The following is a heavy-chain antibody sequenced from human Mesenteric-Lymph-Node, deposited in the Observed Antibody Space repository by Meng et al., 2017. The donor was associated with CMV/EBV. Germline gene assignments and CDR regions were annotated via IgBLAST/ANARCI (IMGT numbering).Heavy chain of an antibody. J-gene: IGHJ4*02. V-gene: IGHV4-34*01. CDR3: ARGEGRIAVAGTTFSY. CDR1: GGSFSGYY. Sequence: SETLSLTCAVYGGSFSGYYWTWIRQPPGKGLEWIGEINQSGSTNYNPSLKSRVTISVDTSKNQFSLKLSSVTAADTAVYYCARGEGRIAVAGTTFSYWGQGTLVTVSS. D-gene: IGHD6-19*01. CDR2: INQSGST.